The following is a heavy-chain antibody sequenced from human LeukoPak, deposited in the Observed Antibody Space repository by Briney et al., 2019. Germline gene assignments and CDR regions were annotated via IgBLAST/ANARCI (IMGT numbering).Heavy chain of an antibody. Sequence: SETLSLTCAVYGGSFSGYYWSWIRQPPGKGLEWIGEINHSGSTNYNPSLKSRVTISVDTSKNQFSLKLSSVTAADTAVYYCARGESITMFGVPLDAFDIWAKGQWSPSLQ. CDR2: INHSGST. V-gene: IGHV4-34*01. CDR1: GGSFSGYY. CDR3: ARGESITMFGVPLDAFDI. D-gene: IGHD3-10*02. J-gene: IGHJ3*02.